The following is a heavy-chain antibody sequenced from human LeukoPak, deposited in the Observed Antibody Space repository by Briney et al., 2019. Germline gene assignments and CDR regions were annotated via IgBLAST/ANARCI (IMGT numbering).Heavy chain of an antibody. V-gene: IGHV1-8*03. Sequence: ASVKVSCKASGYTFTSYDINWVRQATGQGLEWMGWMNPNSGNTGYAQKFQGRVTITRNTSISTAYMELSSLRSEDTAVYYCASFGGSDRDSRLAPRASNYWGQGTLVTVSS. CDR2: MNPNSGNT. CDR3: ASFGGSDRDSRLAPRASNY. J-gene: IGHJ4*02. CDR1: GYTFTSYD. D-gene: IGHD3-9*01.